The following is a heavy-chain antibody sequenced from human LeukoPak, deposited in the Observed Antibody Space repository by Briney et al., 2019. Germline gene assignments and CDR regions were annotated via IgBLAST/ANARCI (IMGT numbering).Heavy chain of an antibody. CDR3: ARDLGYCSGGSCSRRLDY. CDR2: VFNIGSS. D-gene: IGHD2-15*01. V-gene: IGHV4-59*01. Sequence: PSETLSLTCTVSGRSISSYYWSWIRQPPGKGLEWIGYVFNIGSSNYNPSLKSRVTISVDTSKNQLSLKLSSVTAADTAVYYCARDLGYCSGGSCSRRLDYWGQGTLVTVSS. J-gene: IGHJ4*02. CDR1: GRSISSYY.